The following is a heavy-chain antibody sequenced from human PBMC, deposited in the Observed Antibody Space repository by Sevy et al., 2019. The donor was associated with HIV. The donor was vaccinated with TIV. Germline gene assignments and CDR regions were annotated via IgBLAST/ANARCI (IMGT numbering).Heavy chain of an antibody. J-gene: IGHJ4*02. CDR2: ISSSSRTI. CDR3: ARDVDTPFVRSFDS. D-gene: IGHD5-18*01. CDR1: GLTFSSDS. V-gene: IGHV3-48*02. Sequence: EGTLRLSCVVSGLTFSSDSMNWVRQAPGKGQEWLAYISSSSRTIYYADSVEGRFTISRDNDKKSVFLQINNLRDEDSATYYCARDVDTPFVRSFDSWGQGTLVTVSS.